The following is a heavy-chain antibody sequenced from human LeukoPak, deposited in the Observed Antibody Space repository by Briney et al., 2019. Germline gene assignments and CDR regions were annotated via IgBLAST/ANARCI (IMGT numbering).Heavy chain of an antibody. V-gene: IGHV4-59*01. CDR1: GGSISSYY. CDR2: IYYSGST. Sequence: SETLSLTCAVSGGSISSYYWSWIRQPPGKGLEWIGYIYYSGSTNYNPSLKSRVTISVDTSKNQFSLKLSSVTAADTAVYYCARNPVYYYDSSGYPLYYYYYMDVWGKGTTVTVSS. J-gene: IGHJ6*03. CDR3: ARNPVYYYDSSGYPLYYYYYMDV. D-gene: IGHD3-22*01.